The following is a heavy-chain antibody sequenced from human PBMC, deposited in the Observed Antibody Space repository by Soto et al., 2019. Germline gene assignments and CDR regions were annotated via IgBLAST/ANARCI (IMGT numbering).Heavy chain of an antibody. J-gene: IGHJ6*02. CDR3: AKDRDGAAAGPTKFYGMDV. D-gene: IGHD6-13*01. CDR2: ISGSGDST. V-gene: IGHV3-23*01. CDR1: GFTFSNAW. Sequence: GGSLRLSCAASGFTFSNAWMSWVRQAPGKGLEWVSVISGSGDSTYYADSVRGRFTISRDNSKSTLYLQMNSLRAEDTAVYYCAKDRDGAAAGPTKFYGMDVWGQGTTVTVSS.